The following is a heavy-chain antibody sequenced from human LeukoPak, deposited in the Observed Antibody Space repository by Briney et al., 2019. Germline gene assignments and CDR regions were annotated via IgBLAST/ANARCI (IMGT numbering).Heavy chain of an antibody. CDR2: IYTSGST. V-gene: IGHV4-4*07. J-gene: IGHJ4*02. D-gene: IGHD4-17*01. Sequence: SETLSLTCTVSGGSTSSYYWSWIRQPAGKGLEWIGRIYTSGSTNYNPSLKSRVTMSVDTSKNQFSLKLSSVTASDTAMYYYAARRYDYGDYVVDYWGQGTLVTVSS. CDR1: GGSTSSYY. CDR3: AARRYDYGDYVVDY.